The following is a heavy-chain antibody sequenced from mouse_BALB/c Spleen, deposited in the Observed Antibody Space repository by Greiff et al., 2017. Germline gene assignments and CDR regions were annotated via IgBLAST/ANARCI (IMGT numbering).Heavy chain of an antibody. CDR3: ARVGMRGLLRADY. V-gene: IGHV1S137*01. Sequence: VQLQQSGAELVRPGVSVKISCKGSGYTFTDYAMHWVKQSHAKSLEWIGVISTYYGDASYNQKFKGKATMTVDKSSSTAYMELARLTSEDSAIYYCARVGMRGLLRADYWGQGTSVTVSS. J-gene: IGHJ4*01. D-gene: IGHD1-1*01. CDR2: ISTYYGDA. CDR1: GYTFTDYA.